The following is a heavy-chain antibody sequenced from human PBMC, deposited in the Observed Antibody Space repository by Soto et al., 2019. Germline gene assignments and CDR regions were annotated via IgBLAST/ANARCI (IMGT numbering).Heavy chain of an antibody. Sequence: SLRLSCAASGFTFSSSAMTWVRQAPGKGLEWVSTISGSGDSTYYAGSVKGRFTISRDNSKDTLYLQMNSLRAEDTALYYCAKAALRFGYSWGRGSLVTVSS. V-gene: IGHV3-23*01. J-gene: IGHJ4*02. D-gene: IGHD3-3*01. CDR2: ISGSGDST. CDR3: AKAALRFGYS. CDR1: GFTFSSSA.